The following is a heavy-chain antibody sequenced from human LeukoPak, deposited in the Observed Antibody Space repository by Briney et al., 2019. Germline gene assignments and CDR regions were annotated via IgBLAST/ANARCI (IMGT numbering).Heavy chain of an antibody. Sequence: GGSLRLSCAASGFTFSSYGMHWVRQAPGKGLEWVAFIRYDGSNKYYADSVKGRFTISRDNSKNTLYLQMNSLRAEDTAVYYCAKDHRGTMIVVVITYFDYWGQGTLVTVSS. J-gene: IGHJ4*02. CDR2: IRYDGSNK. V-gene: IGHV3-30*02. CDR3: AKDHRGTMIVVVITYFDY. D-gene: IGHD3-22*01. CDR1: GFTFSSYG.